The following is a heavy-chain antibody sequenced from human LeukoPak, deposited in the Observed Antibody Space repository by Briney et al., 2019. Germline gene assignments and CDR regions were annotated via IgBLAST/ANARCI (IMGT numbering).Heavy chain of an antibody. CDR2: ISYDGSNK. CDR3: AKFKNRNDYGDSDFDY. Sequence: GGSLRLSCAASGFTFSSYGMHWVRQAPGKGLEWVAVISYDGSNKYCADSVKGRFTISRDNSKNTLYLQMNSLRAEDTAVYYCAKFKNRNDYGDSDFDYWGQGTLVTVSS. CDR1: GFTFSSYG. J-gene: IGHJ4*02. D-gene: IGHD4-17*01. V-gene: IGHV3-30*18.